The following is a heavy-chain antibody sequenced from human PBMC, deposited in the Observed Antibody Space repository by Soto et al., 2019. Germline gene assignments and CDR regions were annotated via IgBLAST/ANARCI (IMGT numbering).Heavy chain of an antibody. V-gene: IGHV4-30-4*01. CDR2: IYYSGST. Sequence: SETLSLTCTVSGGSISSGDYYWSWIRQPPGKGLEWIGYIYYSGSTYYNPSLKSRVTISVDTSKNQFSLKLSSVTAADTAVYYCAREGFSYGMDVWGQGTTVTVSS. J-gene: IGHJ6*02. CDR1: GGSISSGDYY. CDR3: AREGFSYGMDV.